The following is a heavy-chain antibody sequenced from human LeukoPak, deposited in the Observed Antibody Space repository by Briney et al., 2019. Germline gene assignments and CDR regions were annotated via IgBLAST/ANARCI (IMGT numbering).Heavy chain of an antibody. V-gene: IGHV4-59*01. Sequence: PSETLSLTCTVSGGSISSYYWSWLRHPPGEGLGLLGYIYYSGSTNYNPSLKSRVTISVDTSKNQFSLKLSSVTAADTAVYYCARELDYYGSGSYSYYYGMDVWGKGTTVTVSS. J-gene: IGHJ6*04. D-gene: IGHD3-10*01. CDR1: GGSISSYY. CDR3: ARELDYYGSGSYSYYYGMDV. CDR2: IYYSGST.